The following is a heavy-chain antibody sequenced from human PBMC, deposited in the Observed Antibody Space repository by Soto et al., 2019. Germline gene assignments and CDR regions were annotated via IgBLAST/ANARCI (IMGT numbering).Heavy chain of an antibody. V-gene: IGHV3-30*18. CDR3: AKDAAPATLYYYYYYGMDV. D-gene: IGHD2-15*01. Sequence: PGGSLRLSCAASGFTSSSYGMHWVRQAPGKGLEWVAVISYDGSNKYYADSVKGRFTISRDNSKNTLYLQMNSLRAEDTAVYYCAKDAAPATLYYYYYYGMDVWGQGTTVTVSS. CDR1: GFTSSSYG. J-gene: IGHJ6*02. CDR2: ISYDGSNK.